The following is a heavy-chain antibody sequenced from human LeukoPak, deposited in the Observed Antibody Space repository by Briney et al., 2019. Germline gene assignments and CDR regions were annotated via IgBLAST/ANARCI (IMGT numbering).Heavy chain of an antibody. CDR1: GFTFDDYA. J-gene: IGHJ4*02. CDR3: AKGTRQFDY. Sequence: GGSLRLSCAASGFTFDDYAMHWVRQAPGKGLEWVSTISYSGGSTYYADSVKGRFTISRDNSKNTLYLQMNSLRAEDTAVYYCAKGTRQFDYWGQGTLVTVSS. V-gene: IGHV3-23*01. CDR2: ISYSGGST.